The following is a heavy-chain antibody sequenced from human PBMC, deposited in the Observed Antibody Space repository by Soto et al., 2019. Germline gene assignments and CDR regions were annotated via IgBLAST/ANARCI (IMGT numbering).Heavy chain of an antibody. CDR3: AKDRDSGWSRPPYYFDY. J-gene: IGHJ4*02. CDR1: GFTFSSYA. D-gene: IGHD6-19*01. Sequence: GGSLRLSCAASGFTFSSYAMSWVRQAPGKGLEWVSAISGSGGSTYYADSVKGRFTISRDNSKNTLYLQMNSLRAEDTAVYYCAKDRDSGWSRPPYYFDYWGQGTLVTVSS. CDR2: ISGSGGST. V-gene: IGHV3-23*01.